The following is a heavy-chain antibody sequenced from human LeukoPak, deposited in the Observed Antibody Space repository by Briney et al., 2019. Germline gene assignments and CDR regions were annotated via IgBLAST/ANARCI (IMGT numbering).Heavy chain of an antibody. CDR1: GYTFTGYY. Sequence: GASVKVSCKASGYTFTGYYMHWVRQAPGQGLEWMGWINPNSGGTNYAQKFQGRVTMTRDTSISTAYMELSRLRSEDTAVYYCAKDIPGIQSFDYWGQGTLVTVSS. J-gene: IGHJ4*02. V-gene: IGHV1-2*02. CDR2: INPNSGGT. D-gene: IGHD1-26*01. CDR3: AKDIPGIQSFDY.